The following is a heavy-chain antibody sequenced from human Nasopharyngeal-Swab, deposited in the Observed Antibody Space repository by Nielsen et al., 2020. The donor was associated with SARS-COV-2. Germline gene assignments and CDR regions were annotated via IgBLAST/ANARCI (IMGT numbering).Heavy chain of an antibody. CDR3: ARDQGSNPDYYGMDV. D-gene: IGHD4-11*01. Sequence: ASVKVSCLASGYTFTGYYMHWVRQAPGQGLEWMGWINPNSGGTNYAQKFQGWVTMTRDTSISTAYMELSRLRSDDTAVYYCARDQGSNPDYYGMDVWGQRTTVTVSS. CDR1: GYTFTGYY. CDR2: INPNSGGT. V-gene: IGHV1-2*04. J-gene: IGHJ6*02.